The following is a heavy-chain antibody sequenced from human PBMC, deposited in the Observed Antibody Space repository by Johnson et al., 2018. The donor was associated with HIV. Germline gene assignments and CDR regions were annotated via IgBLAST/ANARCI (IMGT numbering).Heavy chain of an antibody. Sequence: QVQLVESGRGVVQPGRFLRLSCAASGFTFSSYGMHWVRQAPGKGLEWVAVISSDGSIKYYADSVKGQFTISRDNSKNTLHLQMNGLRAEDTAVYYCARDSTPWGGDYVAYAFDIWGQGTMVTVSS. CDR1: GFTFSSYG. V-gene: IGHV3-30*03. D-gene: IGHD4-17*01. CDR3: ARDSTPWGGDYVAYAFDI. CDR2: ISSDGSIK. J-gene: IGHJ3*02.